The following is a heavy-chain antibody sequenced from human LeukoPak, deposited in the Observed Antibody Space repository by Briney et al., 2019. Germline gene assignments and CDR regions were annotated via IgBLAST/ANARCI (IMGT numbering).Heavy chain of an antibody. CDR3: AKGLGGSWTRYYFDY. CDR2: ISWNSGSI. CDR1: GFTFDDYA. J-gene: IGHJ4*02. V-gene: IGHV3-9*01. D-gene: IGHD2-15*01. Sequence: GRSLRLSCAASGFTFDDYAMHWVRQAPGKGLEWVSGISWNSGSIGYADSVKGRFTISRDNAKNSLYLQMNSQRAEDTALYYCAKGLGGSWTRYYFDYWGQGTLVTVSS.